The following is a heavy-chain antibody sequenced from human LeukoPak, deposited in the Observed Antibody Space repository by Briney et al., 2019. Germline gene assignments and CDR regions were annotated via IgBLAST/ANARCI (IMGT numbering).Heavy chain of an antibody. CDR1: GFTFSSYA. J-gene: IGHJ6*02. CDR2: ISYDGSNK. Sequence: GGSLRLSCAASGFTFSSYAMHWVRQAPGKGLEWVAVISYDGSNKYYADSVKGRFTISRDNSKNTLYLQMNSLRAEDTAVYYCARDSGRFSTERYYYYYGMGVWGQGTTVTVSS. CDR3: ARDSGRFSTERYYYYYGMGV. D-gene: IGHD1-14*01. V-gene: IGHV3-30-3*01.